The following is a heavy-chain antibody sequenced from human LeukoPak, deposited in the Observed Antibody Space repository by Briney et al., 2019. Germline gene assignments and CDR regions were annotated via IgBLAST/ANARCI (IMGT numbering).Heavy chain of an antibody. D-gene: IGHD6-13*01. CDR3: ARCLKGSGSSWWAPYYYYYMDV. Sequence: LSETLSLTCTASGGSISSSSYYWGWIRQPLGKGLDWIGSVYYSGSTDYNPSLKSRVTISVDTSKNQFSLKLSSVTAADTAVYYCARCLKGSGSSWWAPYYYYYMDVWGKGTTVTVSS. J-gene: IGHJ6*03. V-gene: IGHV4-39*07. CDR2: VYYSGST. CDR1: GGSISSSSYY.